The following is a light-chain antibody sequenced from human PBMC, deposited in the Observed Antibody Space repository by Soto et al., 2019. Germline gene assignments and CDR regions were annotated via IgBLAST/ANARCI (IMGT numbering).Light chain of an antibody. V-gene: IGKV3-11*01. CDR2: DAS. CDR1: QSVSNY. J-gene: IGKJ5*01. Sequence: EIVLTQSPATLSLSPGERATLSCRASQSVSNYLAWYQQKPGQAPRLLIYDASNRATGIPARFSGSGSGTDFNLTISTLEPEDFAVYYCQQRQYWPPITFGQGTRLEIK. CDR3: QQRQYWPPIT.